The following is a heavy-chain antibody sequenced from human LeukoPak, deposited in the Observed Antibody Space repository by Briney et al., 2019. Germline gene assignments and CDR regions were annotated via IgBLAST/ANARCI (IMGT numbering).Heavy chain of an antibody. CDR2: IYPGDSDT. CDR1: GYSFTSYW. V-gene: IGHV5-51*01. Sequence: GESLKISCKGSGYSFTSYWIGWVRQMPGKGLEWMGIIYPGDSDTRYSPSFQGQVTISADKSISTVYLQWSSQKASDTAMYYCARLIYYDSSSSDAFDIWGQGTMVTVSS. J-gene: IGHJ3*02. CDR3: ARLIYYDSSSSDAFDI. D-gene: IGHD3-22*01.